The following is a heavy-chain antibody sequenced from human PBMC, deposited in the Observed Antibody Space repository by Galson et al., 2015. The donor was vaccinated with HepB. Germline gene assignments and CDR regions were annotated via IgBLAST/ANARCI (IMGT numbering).Heavy chain of an antibody. D-gene: IGHD2-21*01. J-gene: IGHJ4*02. CDR3: AKDLIVEQGYFDY. Sequence: SLRLSCAASGFTFSSYAMSWVRQAPGKGLEWVSAISGSGGSTYYADSVKGRFTISRDNSKNTLYLQMNSLRAEDTAVYYCAKDLIVEQGYFDYWGQGTLVTVSS. CDR1: GFTFSSYA. CDR2: ISGSGGST. V-gene: IGHV3-23*01.